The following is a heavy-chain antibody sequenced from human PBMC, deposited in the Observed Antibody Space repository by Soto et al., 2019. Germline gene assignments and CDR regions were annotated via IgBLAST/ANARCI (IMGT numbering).Heavy chain of an antibody. V-gene: IGHV3-30*18. Sequence: GGSLRLSCAASGFTFSSYGMHWFRQAPGKGLEWVAVISYDGSNKYYADSVKGRFTISRDNSKNTLYLQMNSLRAEDTAVYYCAKERGSRVVPAAMPGGYWGQGTLVTGSS. CDR2: ISYDGSNK. J-gene: IGHJ4*02. CDR1: GFTFSSYG. D-gene: IGHD2-2*01. CDR3: AKERGSRVVPAAMPGGY.